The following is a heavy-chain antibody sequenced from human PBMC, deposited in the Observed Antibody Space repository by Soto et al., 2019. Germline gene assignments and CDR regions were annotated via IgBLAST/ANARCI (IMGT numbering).Heavy chain of an antibody. Sequence: PGGSLRLSCTASGFTFSSYGMNWVRQAPGKGLEWASSISSSSSTIYYADSVRGRFTISRDNAKNSLYLQMNSLRDEDTAVYYCVREISVAGGHFDYWGQGTLVTVSS. V-gene: IGHV3-48*02. CDR1: GFTFSSYG. J-gene: IGHJ4*02. D-gene: IGHD6-19*01. CDR2: ISSSSSTI. CDR3: VREISVAGGHFDY.